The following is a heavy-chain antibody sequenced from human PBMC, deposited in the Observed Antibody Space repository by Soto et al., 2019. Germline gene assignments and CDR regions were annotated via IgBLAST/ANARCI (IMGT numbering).Heavy chain of an antibody. CDR1: NGSISGYY. V-gene: IGHV4-4*07. Sequence: QLQESGPGLVEPSETLSLTCTVSNGSISGYYWSWIRQPAGKGLEWIGRVYSSGSTYYNPSLKSRVTMSVDTSNNHFSLRLTSMTAADTAIYYCARASPTVTRVSSWFDPWGPGTLVTVSS. CDR2: VYSSGST. D-gene: IGHD4-17*01. CDR3: ARASPTVTRVSSWFDP. J-gene: IGHJ5*02.